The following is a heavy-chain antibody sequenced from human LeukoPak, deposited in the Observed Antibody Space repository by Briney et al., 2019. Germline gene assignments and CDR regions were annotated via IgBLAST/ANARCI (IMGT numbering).Heavy chain of an antibody. CDR1: GFTFSDYY. CDR3: ARTVRDIVVVTATTYNYYMDV. CDR2: ISSSGSTI. V-gene: IGHV3-11*01. D-gene: IGHD2-21*02. Sequence: GGSLRLSCAASGFTFSDYYMSWIRQAPGKGLEWVSYISSSGSTIYYADSVKGRFTISRDNAKNSLYLQMNSLRAEDTALYYCARTVRDIVVVTATTYNYYMDVWGKGTTVTVSS. J-gene: IGHJ6*03.